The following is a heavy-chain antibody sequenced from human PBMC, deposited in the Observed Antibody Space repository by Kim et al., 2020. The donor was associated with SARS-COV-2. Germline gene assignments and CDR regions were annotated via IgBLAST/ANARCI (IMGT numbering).Heavy chain of an antibody. J-gene: IGHJ6*02. V-gene: IGHV3-30*02. CDR3: AKDSAYLRGYYYGMDV. Sequence: SGKGRFTISRDNSKNTLYLQMNSLRAEDTAVYYCAKDSAYLRGYYYGMDVWGQGTTVTVSS. D-gene: IGHD2-21*01.